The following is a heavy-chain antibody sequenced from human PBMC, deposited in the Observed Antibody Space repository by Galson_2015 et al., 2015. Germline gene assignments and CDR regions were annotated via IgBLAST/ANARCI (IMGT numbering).Heavy chain of an antibody. Sequence: SLRLSCAASGFTFSSYWMLWVRQAPGKGLVWVSRINSDGSSTSYADSVKGRFTISRDNAKNTLYLQMNSLRAEDTAVYYCARTGLEGGKQALYYYYGMDVWGQGTTVTVSS. CDR1: GFTFSSYW. V-gene: IGHV3-74*01. J-gene: IGHJ6*02. D-gene: IGHD2-15*01. CDR3: ARTGLEGGKQALYYYYGMDV. CDR2: INSDGSST.